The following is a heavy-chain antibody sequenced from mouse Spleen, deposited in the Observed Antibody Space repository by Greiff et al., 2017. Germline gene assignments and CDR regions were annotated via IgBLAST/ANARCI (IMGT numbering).Heavy chain of an antibody. CDR3: ARDLPEGYFDV. CDR2: INPSSGYT. Sequence: VQLQQSGAELARPGASVKMSCKASGYTFTSYTMHWVKQRPGQGLEWIGYINPSSGYTNYNQKFKDKATLTADKSSSTAYMQLSSLTSEDSAVYYCARDLPEGYFDVWGAGTTVTVSS. V-gene: IGHV1-4*01. J-gene: IGHJ1*01. CDR1: GYTFTSYT. D-gene: IGHD5-1*01.